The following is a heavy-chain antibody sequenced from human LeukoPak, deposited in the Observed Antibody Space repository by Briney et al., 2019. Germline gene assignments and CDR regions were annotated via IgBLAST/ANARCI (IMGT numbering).Heavy chain of an antibody. V-gene: IGHV3-48*02. Sequence: PGGSLRLSCAASGVTFSTYSMNWVRQAPGKGLEWVSYISSSSGTIYYTDSVKGRFTISRDNAKNSLYLQMNSLRDEDTAVYYCARDGYSDSSGYDYPPSVWGQGTLVTVSS. D-gene: IGHD3-22*01. CDR3: ARDGYSDSSGYDYPPSV. CDR1: GVTFSTYS. CDR2: ISSSSGTI. J-gene: IGHJ4*02.